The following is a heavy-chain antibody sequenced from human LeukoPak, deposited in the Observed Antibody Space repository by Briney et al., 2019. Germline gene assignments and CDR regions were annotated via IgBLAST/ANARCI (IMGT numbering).Heavy chain of an antibody. CDR1: GGSITSYY. J-gene: IGHJ4*02. V-gene: IGHV4-59*01. CDR3: AGTITYYYDSGSYGFDY. CDR2: IYYSGST. D-gene: IGHD3-10*01. Sequence: SETLSLTCTVSGGSITSYYWSWIRQPPGKGLEWIGCIYYSGSTNYNPSLKSRVTTSVDTSKNQFSLKLSSVTAADTAVYYCAGTITYYYDSGSYGFDYWGQGTLVTVSS.